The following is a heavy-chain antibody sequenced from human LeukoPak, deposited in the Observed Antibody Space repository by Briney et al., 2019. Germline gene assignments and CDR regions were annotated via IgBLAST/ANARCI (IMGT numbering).Heavy chain of an antibody. Sequence: SETLSLTCTVSGGSFSSYYWSWIRQPPGKGLEWIGYVYSGGTSKYNPSLKSRVTMSLDTPKKQFSLNLRSLTAADTAVYYCARRVISEFSIDKGNWLDPWGQGTLVTVSS. D-gene: IGHD3-3*02. CDR1: GGSFSSYY. CDR2: VYSGGTS. V-gene: IGHV4-59*08. CDR3: ARRVISEFSIDKGNWLDP. J-gene: IGHJ5*02.